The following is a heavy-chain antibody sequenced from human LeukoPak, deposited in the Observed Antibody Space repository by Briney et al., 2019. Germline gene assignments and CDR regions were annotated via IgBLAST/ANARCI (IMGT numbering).Heavy chain of an antibody. D-gene: IGHD6-19*01. CDR3: ARGVVAGGNFDY. CDR1: GYTFTSYY. Sequence: ASVKVSCKASGYTFTSYYMHWVRQAPGQGLEWMGMINPSGCSTSYARKFQGRVTMTRNLSTSTVYMELSRLRSEDTAVYFCARGVVAGGNFDYWGQGTLVTVSS. CDR2: INPSGCST. J-gene: IGHJ4*02. V-gene: IGHV1-46*01.